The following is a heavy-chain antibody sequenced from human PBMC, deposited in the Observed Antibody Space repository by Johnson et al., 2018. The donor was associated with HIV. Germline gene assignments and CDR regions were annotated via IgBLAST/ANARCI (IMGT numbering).Heavy chain of an antibody. J-gene: IGHJ3*02. CDR2: VYSGGTT. CDR1: GFTVSSNY. CDR3: ARGGIRGYSYGPGAFDI. D-gene: IGHD5-18*01. V-gene: IGHV3-66*01. Sequence: VQLVESGGGLVKPGGSLRLSCAASGFTVSSNYMSWVRQAPGKGLESVSVVYSGGTTHYADSVKGRFTISRDNSKNTLYLQMNSLRAEDTAVYYCARGGIRGYSYGPGAFDIWGQGTMVTVSS.